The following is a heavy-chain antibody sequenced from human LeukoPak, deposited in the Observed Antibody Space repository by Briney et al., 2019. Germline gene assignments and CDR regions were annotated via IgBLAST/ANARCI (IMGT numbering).Heavy chain of an antibody. D-gene: IGHD4-17*01. CDR1: GFTFSSYW. CDR3: ARHKNPADYGDYAHDY. V-gene: IGHV3-7*01. Sequence: GGSLRLSCAASGFTFSSYWMSWVRQAPGKGLEWVANIKQDGSEKYYVDSVKGRFTISRDNAKNSLYLQMNSLRAEDTAVYYCARHKNPADYGDYAHDYWGQGTLVTVSS. CDR2: IKQDGSEK. J-gene: IGHJ4*02.